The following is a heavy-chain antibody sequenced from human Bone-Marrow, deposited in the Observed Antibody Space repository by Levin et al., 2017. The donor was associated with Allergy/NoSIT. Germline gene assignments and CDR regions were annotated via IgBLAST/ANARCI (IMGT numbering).Heavy chain of an antibody. J-gene: IGHJ4*02. CDR1: GYTFTSYD. Sequence: ASVKVSCKASGYTFTSYDINWVRQATGQGLEWMGWMNPNSDNTGYAQKFQGRVTMTRNTSISTAYMELSSLRSEDTAVYYCARGISAVADFDYWGQGTLVTVSS. CDR2: MNPNSDNT. CDR3: ARGISAVADFDY. D-gene: IGHD6-19*01. V-gene: IGHV1-8*01.